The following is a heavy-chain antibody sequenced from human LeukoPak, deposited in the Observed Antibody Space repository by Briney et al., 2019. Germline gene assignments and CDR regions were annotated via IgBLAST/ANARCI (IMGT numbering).Heavy chain of an antibody. CDR1: AGSISSGGNS. J-gene: IGHJ6*03. Sequence: PSETLSLTCAVSAGSISSGGNSLSWIRQAPGKGLEWIGYIYHSGSTYYNPSLKSRVTMSVDRSKSQFSLKLSAVTAADTAVYYCAREIPYYYYMDVWGKGTTVTVSS. CDR2: IYHSGST. V-gene: IGHV4-30-2*01. CDR3: AREIPYYYYMDV.